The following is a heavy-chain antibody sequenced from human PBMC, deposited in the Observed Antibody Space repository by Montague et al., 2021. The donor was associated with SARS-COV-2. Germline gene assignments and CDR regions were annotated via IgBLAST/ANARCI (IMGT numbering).Heavy chain of an antibody. V-gene: IGHV4-39*01. CDR2: VFYRGNT. Sequence: SETLSLTCTVSGGSIGTGYYFWSWIRQSPGKGLEWLGTVFYRGNTYYNPSLKSRATISVDTSTNQFSLKLTSVTVAETAIYFCARRNYCSSSSCYNGGFDNCGQGAVVTVSS. CDR1: GGSIGTGYYF. CDR3: ARRNYCSSSSCYNGGFDN. D-gene: IGHD2-2*01. J-gene: IGHJ3*02.